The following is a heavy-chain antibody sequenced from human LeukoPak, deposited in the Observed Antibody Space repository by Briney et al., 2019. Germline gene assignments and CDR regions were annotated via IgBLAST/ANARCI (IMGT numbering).Heavy chain of an antibody. CDR1: GGXFSGYH. V-gene: IGHV4-34*01. CDR2: INHSGST. CDR3: ARGCDDSSGYYQYYFDY. J-gene: IGHJ4*02. D-gene: IGHD3-22*01. Sequence: SETLSLTCAVYGGXFSGYHCSWIRQPPGKGLEWIGEINHSGSTNYNPSLKSRVTISVDTSKNQFSLKLSSVTAADTAVYYCARGCDDSSGYYQYYFDYWGQGTLVTVSS.